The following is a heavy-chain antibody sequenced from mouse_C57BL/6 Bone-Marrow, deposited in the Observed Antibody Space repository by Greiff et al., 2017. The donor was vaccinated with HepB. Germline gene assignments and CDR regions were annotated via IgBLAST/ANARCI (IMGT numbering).Heavy chain of an antibody. Sequence: QVQLQQSGAELVRPGTSVKVSCKASGYAFTNYLIEWVKQRPGQGLEWIGVINPGSGGTNYNEKFKGKATLTADKSSSTAYMQLIRLPSEDSAVYFCARCDGYLGAYGGQGTLVTVSA. CDR2: INPGSGGT. CDR3: ARCDGYLGAY. V-gene: IGHV1-54*01. J-gene: IGHJ3*01. CDR1: GYAFTNYL. D-gene: IGHD2-3*01.